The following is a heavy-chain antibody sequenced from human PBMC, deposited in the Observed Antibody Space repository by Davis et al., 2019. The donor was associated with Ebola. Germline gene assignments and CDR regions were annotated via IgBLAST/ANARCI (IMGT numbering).Heavy chain of an antibody. Sequence: GGSLRLSCAASGFTFSGSAMHWVRQASGKGLEWVGRIRSKPNSYPKAYAASVKGRFTIPRDDSKNTAYLQMNSLKTEDTAVYYCTTRIAARPGDYYYYYGMDVWGQGTTVTVSS. D-gene: IGHD6-6*01. CDR1: GFTFSGSA. CDR3: TTRIAARPGDYYYYYGMDV. CDR2: IRSKPNSYPK. V-gene: IGHV3-73*01. J-gene: IGHJ6*02.